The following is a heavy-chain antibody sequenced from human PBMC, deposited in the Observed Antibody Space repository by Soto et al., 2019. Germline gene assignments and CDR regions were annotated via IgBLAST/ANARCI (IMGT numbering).Heavy chain of an antibody. D-gene: IGHD3-10*01. J-gene: IGHJ4*02. Sequence: GGSLRLSCAACGFTFSSYAMHGVRQDPGKGLEWVAVISYDGSNKYYADSVKGRFTISRDNSKNTLYLQMNSLRAEDTAVYYCARVLLWFGELAHYFDYWGQGTLVTVSS. CDR3: ARVLLWFGELAHYFDY. V-gene: IGHV3-30-3*01. CDR2: ISYDGSNK. CDR1: GFTFSSYA.